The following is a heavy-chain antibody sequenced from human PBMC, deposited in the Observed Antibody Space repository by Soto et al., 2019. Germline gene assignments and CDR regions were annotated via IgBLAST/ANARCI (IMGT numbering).Heavy chain of an antibody. V-gene: IGHV4-59*01. CDR1: GGSISSYY. CDR3: ATGPQSRDGYNYPYYYYGMDV. CDR2: IHYSGST. Sequence: QVQLQESGPGLVKPSETLSLTCTVSGGSISSYYWTWIRQPPGKGLEWIGNIHYSGSTNYNPSLKSRVTISVDTSKNQFSLKLRSVTAADTAVYYCATGPQSRDGYNYPYYYYGMDVWGQGTTVTVSS. D-gene: IGHD5-12*01. J-gene: IGHJ6*02.